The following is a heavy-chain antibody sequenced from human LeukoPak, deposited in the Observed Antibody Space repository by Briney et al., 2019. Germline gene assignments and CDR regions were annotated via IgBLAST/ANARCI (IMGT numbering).Heavy chain of an antibody. CDR3: ARESLMASHNWFDP. D-gene: IGHD3-10*01. CDR1: GYTFTSYD. Sequence: GASVKVSCKASGYTFTSYDINWERQATGQGLEWMGWMNPNSGNTGYAQKFQGRVTMTRNTSISTAYMELSSLRSEDTAVYYCARESLMASHNWFDPWGQGTLVTVSS. V-gene: IGHV1-8*01. CDR2: MNPNSGNT. J-gene: IGHJ5*02.